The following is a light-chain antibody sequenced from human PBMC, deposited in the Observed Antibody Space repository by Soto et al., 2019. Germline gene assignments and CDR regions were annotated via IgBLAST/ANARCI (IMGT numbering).Light chain of an antibody. CDR2: GNR. Sequence: QSVLTQPPSVSGAPGQRVTISCTGNSSNLGAGYDVHWYQQLPGAAPKLVIFGNRNRPSGVPERFSGSKSGNTASLTISGLQAEDEADYYCSSYTSSSTLDVVFGGGTKLTVL. J-gene: IGLJ2*01. CDR3: SSYTSSSTLDVV. V-gene: IGLV1-40*01. CDR1: SSNLGAGYD.